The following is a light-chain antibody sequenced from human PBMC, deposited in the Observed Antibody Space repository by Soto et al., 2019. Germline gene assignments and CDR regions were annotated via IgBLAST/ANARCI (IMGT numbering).Light chain of an antibody. CDR1: QNIRSN. J-gene: IGKJ2*01. Sequence: EILMTQSPATLSVSPGERATLSCRASQNIRSNLAWYQHKPGQAPRLLMYGASTRATNIPARFSGSGSGTEFTLTTSSLQSQDFAVYYCQQYDNWPPMYTFGQGTRLEIK. CDR2: GAS. V-gene: IGKV3-15*01. CDR3: QQYDNWPPMYT.